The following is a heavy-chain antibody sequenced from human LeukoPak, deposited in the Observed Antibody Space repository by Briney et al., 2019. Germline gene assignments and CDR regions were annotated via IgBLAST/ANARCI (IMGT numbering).Heavy chain of an antibody. J-gene: IGHJ4*02. D-gene: IGHD3-3*01. CDR2: ISSSSSYI. Sequence: GGSLRLSCAASGFTFSSYSMNWVRQAPGKGLEWVSSISSSSSYIYYADSVKGRFTISRDNAKNSLYLQMNSLRAEDTAVYYCARVGSYNGAYYDFWSGYEPQPFDYWGQGTLVTVSS. CDR1: GFTFSSYS. CDR3: ARVGSYNGAYYDFWSGYEPQPFDY. V-gene: IGHV3-21*01.